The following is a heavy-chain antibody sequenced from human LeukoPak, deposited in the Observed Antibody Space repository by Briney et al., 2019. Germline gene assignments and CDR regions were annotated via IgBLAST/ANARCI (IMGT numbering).Heavy chain of an antibody. CDR1: GFTFSSYG. Sequence: GGSLRLSCAASGFTFSSYGMHWVRQAPGKGLEWVAVISYDGSNKYYADSVKGRFTISRDNSKNTLYLQMNSLRAEDTAVYYCAREEDILTGYETPVFDYWGQGTLVTVSS. J-gene: IGHJ4*02. CDR2: ISYDGSNK. D-gene: IGHD3-9*01. CDR3: AREEDILTGYETPVFDY. V-gene: IGHV3-30*03.